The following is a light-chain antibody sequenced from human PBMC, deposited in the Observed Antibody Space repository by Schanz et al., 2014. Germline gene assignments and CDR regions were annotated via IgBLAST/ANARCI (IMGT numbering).Light chain of an antibody. CDR2: SNN. J-gene: IGLJ3*02. V-gene: IGLV1-44*01. CDR1: ISNIGSNT. CDR3: GTWDTRLSAWV. Sequence: QSVLTQPPSASGTPGQTVTISCSGDISNIGSNTVNWYQQLPGTAPKLLIYSNNQRPSGVPDRFSGSKSGTSATLGITGLQTGDEADYYCGTWDTRLSAWVFGGGIKLTVL.